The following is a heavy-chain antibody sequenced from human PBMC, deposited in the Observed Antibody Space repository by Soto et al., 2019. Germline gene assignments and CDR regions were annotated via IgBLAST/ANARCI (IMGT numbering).Heavy chain of an antibody. D-gene: IGHD3-10*01. Sequence: SETLSLTCNVSGVSLTGYHWNWIRQPPGKTLEWIGFAYYSGNVLYNPSFKGRASIRVDRSKNQFSLRLTSVTAADTAVYYCARRLNLGSFDHWGQGTLVTVSS. J-gene: IGHJ5*02. CDR1: GVSLTGYH. CDR3: ARRLNLGSFDH. CDR2: AYYSGNV. V-gene: IGHV4-59*01.